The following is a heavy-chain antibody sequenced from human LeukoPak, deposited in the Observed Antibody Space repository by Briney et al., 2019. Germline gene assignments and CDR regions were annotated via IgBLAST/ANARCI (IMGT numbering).Heavy chain of an antibody. CDR2: IYRSGST. CDR1: GFTVSSSY. CDR3: AREGDNNSGYGS. J-gene: IGHJ4*02. V-gene: IGHV3-53*01. D-gene: IGHD3-22*01. Sequence: GSLRLSCAASGFTVSSSYVSWVRQAPGKGLEWVSVIYRSGSTYYADSVKGRFSISRDSSRNTLHLQMNNLRAEDTAVYYCAREGDNNSGYGSWGQGTLVTVSS.